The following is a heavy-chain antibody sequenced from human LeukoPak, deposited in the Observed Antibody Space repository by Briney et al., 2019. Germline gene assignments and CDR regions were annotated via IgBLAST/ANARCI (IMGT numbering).Heavy chain of an antibody. V-gene: IGHV4-59*01. CDR2: IYYSGST. J-gene: IGHJ3*02. Sequence: SETLSLTCTVSGGSISSYYWCWIQQPPRPGLQWIGYIYYSGSTNYNPSLKSRVTISVGTSKNQFSLKLSSVTAADTAVYYCARDEIGAFDIWGQGTMVTVSS. CDR1: GGSISSYY. CDR3: ARDEIGAFDI.